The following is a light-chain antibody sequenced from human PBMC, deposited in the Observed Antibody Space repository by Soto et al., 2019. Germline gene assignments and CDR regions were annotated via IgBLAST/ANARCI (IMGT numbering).Light chain of an antibody. CDR2: EAS. CDR1: QSIRRW. V-gene: IGKV1-5*03. CDR3: QQYNSYPYT. J-gene: IGKJ2*01. Sequence: DIQMTQSPSTLSASVGDRVTITCRASQSIRRWVAWYQQKPGRAPNLLIYEASSLETGVPSRFSGSGSGTEFTLTISSLQPDDFATYYCQQYNSYPYTFGQGTKLEIK.